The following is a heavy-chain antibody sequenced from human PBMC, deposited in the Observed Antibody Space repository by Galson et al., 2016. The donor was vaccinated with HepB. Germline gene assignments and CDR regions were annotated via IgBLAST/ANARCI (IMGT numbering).Heavy chain of an antibody. CDR1: RVTFSSYW. Sequence: SLRLSCADSRVTFSSYWMHWVRQVPGEGPVWVSVISGDASRARYADSVAGRFIISRDNTKNTLYLEMNSLRADDTAVYYCVSPLHNDGNSGMSFDIWGQGTMVTVSS. D-gene: IGHD4-23*01. J-gene: IGHJ3*02. V-gene: IGHV3-74*01. CDR3: VSPLHNDGNSGMSFDI. CDR2: ISGDASRA.